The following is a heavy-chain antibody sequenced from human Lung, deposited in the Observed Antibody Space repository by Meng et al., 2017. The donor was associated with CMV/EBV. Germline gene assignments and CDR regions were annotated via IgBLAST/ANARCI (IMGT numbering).Heavy chain of an antibody. Sequence: GASXKISCAASGFPFNINNMNWVRQAPGKGLEWLSYISSSSSAIYYADSVKGRFTISRDNAKNSLYLQMNSLRVEDTAVYYCTRGGAVAYCRGGSCSSVSAFDLWXQGTXVTVSS. CDR3: TRGGAVAYCRGGSCSSVSAFDL. CDR2: ISSSSSAI. D-gene: IGHD2-15*01. J-gene: IGHJ3*01. V-gene: IGHV3-48*04. CDR1: GFPFNINN.